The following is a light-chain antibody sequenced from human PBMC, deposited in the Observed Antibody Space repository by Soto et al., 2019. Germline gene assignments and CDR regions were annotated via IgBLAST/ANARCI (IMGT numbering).Light chain of an antibody. Sequence: EIVLTQSPGTLSLSPGERATLSCRTSQSLSTTSLAWYQHKPGQPPRLLIYGASTRTTGIPDRFSGSGSGTDFTLTIIKLEPEDFTVYYCHQYGTSPFTFGPGTEVDIK. V-gene: IGKV3-20*01. CDR3: HQYGTSPFT. CDR2: GAS. J-gene: IGKJ3*01. CDR1: QSLSTTS.